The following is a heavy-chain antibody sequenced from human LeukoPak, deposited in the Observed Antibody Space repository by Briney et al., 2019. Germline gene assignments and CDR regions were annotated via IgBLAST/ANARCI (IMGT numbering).Heavy chain of an antibody. J-gene: IGHJ3*02. CDR3: ARSFNWDYDILTGYYTRLDAFDI. CDR1: GGSISSSSYY. CDR2: IYYSATT. D-gene: IGHD3-9*01. Sequence: PSETLSLTCTVSGGSISSSSYYWGWIRQPPGKGLEWIGSIYYSATTYYNPSLKSRVTISVDTSKNQFSLKLSSVTAADTAVYYCARSFNWDYDILTGYYTRLDAFDIWGQGTMVTVSS. V-gene: IGHV4-39*07.